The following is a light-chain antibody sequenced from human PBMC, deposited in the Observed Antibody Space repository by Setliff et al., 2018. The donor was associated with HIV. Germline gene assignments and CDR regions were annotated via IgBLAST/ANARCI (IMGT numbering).Light chain of an antibody. Sequence: QSALTQPASVSGSPGQSITISCTGTSSDVGTYNAVYWYQQHPGKAPKLMTYDVSTRPSGVSNRFSGSKSGNTASPTISGLQTEDEADYYCSSYTSSSTDVFGTGTKVTVL. CDR1: SSDVGTYNA. CDR2: DVS. CDR3: SSYTSSSTDV. J-gene: IGLJ1*01. V-gene: IGLV2-14*01.